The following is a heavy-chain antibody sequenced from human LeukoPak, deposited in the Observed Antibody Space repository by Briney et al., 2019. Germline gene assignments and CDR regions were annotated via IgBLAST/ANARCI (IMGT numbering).Heavy chain of an antibody. CDR3: AKARSSSWLDFDY. CDR2: TSGSGIST. CDR1: GFTFSDYA. D-gene: IGHD6-13*01. V-gene: IGHV3-23*01. Sequence: PGGSLRFSCAAYGFTFSDYAMGWVRQAPGKGREWVSTTSGSGISTYYADSVKGTFTVSRDNSTDTLYLEISSLKAAVTAVYYCAKARSSSWLDFDYWGQGTLVTVSS. J-gene: IGHJ4*02.